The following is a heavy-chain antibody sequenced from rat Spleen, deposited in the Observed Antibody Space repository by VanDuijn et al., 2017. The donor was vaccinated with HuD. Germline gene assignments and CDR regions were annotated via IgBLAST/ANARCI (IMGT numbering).Heavy chain of an antibody. CDR3: ARTYYYDGSYHPFVY. CDR1: GYSITGAY. J-gene: IGHJ2*01. V-gene: IGHV3-1*01. Sequence: EVQLQESGPGLVKPSQSLSLTCSASGYSITGAYRWNWIRKFPGNKLEWMAYISYSGSTGYNPSLKSRISITRDTSKNQFFLQLNSVTPEDTATYYCARTYYYDGSYHPFVYWGQGVMVTVSS. D-gene: IGHD1-12*02. CDR2: ISYSGST.